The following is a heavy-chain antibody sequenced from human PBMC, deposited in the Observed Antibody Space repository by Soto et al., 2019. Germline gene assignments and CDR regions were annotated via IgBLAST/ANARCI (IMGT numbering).Heavy chain of an antibody. CDR3: ARGCSSTSCNAGLDY. CDR1: GGSFRGYY. Sequence: QVQLQQWGAGLLKPSETLSLTCAVYGGSFRGYYWSWIRQPPGKGLEWIGEINHSGSTNYNPSLKSRVTISVDTSKNQFSGKLSSVTAAETAVYYCARGCSSTSCNAGLDYWGQGTLVTVSS. V-gene: IGHV4-34*01. D-gene: IGHD2-2*01. CDR2: INHSGST. J-gene: IGHJ4*02.